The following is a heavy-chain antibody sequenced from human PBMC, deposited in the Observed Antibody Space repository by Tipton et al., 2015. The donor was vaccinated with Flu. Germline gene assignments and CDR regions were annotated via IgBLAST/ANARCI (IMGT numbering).Heavy chain of an antibody. J-gene: IGHJ4*02. CDR3: ARHSGSRSYPLDY. CDR1: GGSISSGSYY. D-gene: IGHD3-10*01. V-gene: IGHV4-61*02. Sequence: LRLSCTVSGGSISSGSYYWSWIRQPAGKGLEWIGRIYTTGIPNYNPSLRSRVTISIDTSKNQFSLKLSSVTAADTAVYYCARHSGSRSYPLDYWGQGTLVTVSS. CDR2: IYTTGIP.